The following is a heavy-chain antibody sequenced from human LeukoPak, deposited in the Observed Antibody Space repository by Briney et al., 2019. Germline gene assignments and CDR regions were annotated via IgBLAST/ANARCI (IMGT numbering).Heavy chain of an antibody. Sequence: ASVKVSCKASGYTFTGYYMHWVRQAPGQGLEWMGWIDPHSGGTNYAQKFQGRVTMTRDTSISTAYMELSRLRSDDTAVYYCAREYYDSSGRKHAFDIWGQGTMVTVSS. D-gene: IGHD3-22*01. J-gene: IGHJ3*02. CDR2: IDPHSGGT. CDR3: AREYYDSSGRKHAFDI. V-gene: IGHV1-2*02. CDR1: GYTFTGYY.